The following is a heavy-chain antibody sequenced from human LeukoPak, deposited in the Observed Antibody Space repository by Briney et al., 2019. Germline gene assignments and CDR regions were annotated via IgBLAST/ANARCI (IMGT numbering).Heavy chain of an antibody. CDR3: AREGSAAAAYYFDY. CDR1: GGSISSSSYY. D-gene: IGHD6-13*01. J-gene: IGHJ4*02. CDR2: GYYSGST. V-gene: IGHV4-39*07. Sequence: SETLSLTCTISGGSISSSSYYWGWIRQPPGKGLEWIGSGYYSGSTFYNPSLKSRVTISVDTSKNQFSLKLSSVTAADTAVYYCAREGSAAAAYYFDYWGQGTLVTVSS.